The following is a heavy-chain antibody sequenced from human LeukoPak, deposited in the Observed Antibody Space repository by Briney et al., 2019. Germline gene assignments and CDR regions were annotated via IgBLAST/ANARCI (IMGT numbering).Heavy chain of an antibody. V-gene: IGHV1-24*01. Sequence: ASVKVSCKVSGYTLTELSMHWVRQAPGKGLEWMGGFDPEDGETIYAQKFQGRVTMTEDTSTDTAYMELSGLRSEDTAVYYCATDINDDFWSGYYGFDYWGQGTLVTVSS. CDR2: FDPEDGET. D-gene: IGHD3-3*01. CDR3: ATDINDDFWSGYYGFDY. J-gene: IGHJ4*02. CDR1: GYTLTELS.